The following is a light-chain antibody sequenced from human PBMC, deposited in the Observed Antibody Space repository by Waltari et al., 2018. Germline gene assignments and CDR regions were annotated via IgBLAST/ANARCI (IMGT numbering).Light chain of an antibody. V-gene: IGKV3-15*01. CDR2: GAS. CDR3: QHSDT. J-gene: IGKJ2*01. CDR1: QSVSSN. Sequence: EIVMTPSPGTLSVSPGEKATLSCRASQSVSSNLAWYQQKPGQSPRLRIYGASTRATSIPARVSGSGSATAFTLTISSLQSEDFAVYYCQHSDTFGQGTKLEIK.